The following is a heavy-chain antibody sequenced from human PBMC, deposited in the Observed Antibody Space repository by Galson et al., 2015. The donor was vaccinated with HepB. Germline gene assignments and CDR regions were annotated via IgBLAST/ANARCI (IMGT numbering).Heavy chain of an antibody. V-gene: IGHV3-48*01. Sequence: SLRLSCAASGFTFSSYSMNWVRQAPGKGLEWVSYISSSSSTIYYADSVKGRFTISRDNAKNSLYLQMNSLRAEDTAVYYCAREYYWDAFDIWGQGTMVTVSS. CDR2: ISSSSSTI. J-gene: IGHJ3*02. CDR1: GFTFSSYS. CDR3: AREYYWDAFDI. D-gene: IGHD3-10*01.